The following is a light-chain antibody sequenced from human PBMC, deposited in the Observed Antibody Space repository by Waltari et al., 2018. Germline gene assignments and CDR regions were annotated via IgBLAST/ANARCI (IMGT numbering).Light chain of an antibody. V-gene: IGLV4-69*01. CDR1: SGHSTYT. CDR3: QTWGTGTVV. J-gene: IGLJ2*01. Sequence: QLVLTQSPSASASLGASVKLTCTLSSGHSTYTIAWHQQQPEKGTRYFMRVNSDGTHSKGDGIPDRFSGSTSGGERHLTISSLQSEDEADYYCQTWGTGTVVFGGGTKLTVL. CDR2: VNSDGTH.